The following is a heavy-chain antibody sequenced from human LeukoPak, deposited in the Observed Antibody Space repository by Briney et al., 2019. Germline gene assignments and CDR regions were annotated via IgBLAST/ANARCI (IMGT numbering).Heavy chain of an antibody. J-gene: IGHJ4*02. V-gene: IGHV3-30*18. CDR3: AKDAGYSSGWTIDY. Sequence: TGGSLRLSCAASGFTFSSYAMSWVRQAPGKGLEWVAVISYDGSNKYYADSVKGRFTISRDNSKNTLYLQMNSLRAEDTAVYYCAKDAGYSSGWTIDYWGQGTLVTVSS. D-gene: IGHD6-19*01. CDR2: ISYDGSNK. CDR1: GFTFSSYA.